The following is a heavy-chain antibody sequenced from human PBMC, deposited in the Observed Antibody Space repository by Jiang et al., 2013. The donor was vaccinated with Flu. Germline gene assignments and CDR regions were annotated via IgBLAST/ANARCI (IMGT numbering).Heavy chain of an antibody. Sequence: CTASGFTFGDYAMSWFRQAPGKGLEWVGFIRSKAYGGTTEYAASVKGRFTISRDDSKSIAYLQMNSLKTEDTAVYYCTRVPDALVLTDYWGQGTLVTVSS. D-gene: IGHD2-15*01. CDR1: GFTFGDYA. J-gene: IGHJ4*02. V-gene: IGHV3-49*03. CDR2: IRSKAYGGTT. CDR3: TRVPDALVLTDY.